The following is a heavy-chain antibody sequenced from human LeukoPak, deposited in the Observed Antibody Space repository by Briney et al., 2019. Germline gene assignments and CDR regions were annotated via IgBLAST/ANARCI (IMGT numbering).Heavy chain of an antibody. D-gene: IGHD2-2*01. J-gene: IGHJ6*03. Sequence: SETLSLTCTVSGGSISSGGYYWSWIRQPPGKGLEWIGSIYYSGSTYYNPSLKSRVTISVDTSKNQLSLKLSSVTAADTAVYYCASFSLKTLVYYYMDVWGKGTTVTVSS. V-gene: IGHV4-39*01. CDR1: GGSISSGGYY. CDR2: IYYSGST. CDR3: ASFSLKTLVYYYMDV.